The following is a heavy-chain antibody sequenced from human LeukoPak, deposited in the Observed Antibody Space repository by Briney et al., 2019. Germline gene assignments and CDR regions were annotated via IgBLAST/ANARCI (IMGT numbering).Heavy chain of an antibody. D-gene: IGHD2-2*01. Sequence: PSETLSLTCTVSGGSISSSSYYWGWIRQPPGKGLEWIGSIYYSGSTYYNPSLKSRVTISVDTSKNQFSLKLSSVTAADTAVYYCARRYRITLPAAPFDYWGQGTLVTVSS. J-gene: IGHJ4*02. CDR1: GGSISSSSYY. CDR3: ARRYRITLPAAPFDY. V-gene: IGHV4-39*01. CDR2: IYYSGST.